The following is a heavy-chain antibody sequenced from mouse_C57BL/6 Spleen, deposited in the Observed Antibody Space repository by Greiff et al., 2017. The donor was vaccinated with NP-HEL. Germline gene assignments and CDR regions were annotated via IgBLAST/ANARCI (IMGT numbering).Heavy chain of an antibody. D-gene: IGHD1-1*01. J-gene: IGHJ2*01. Sequence: QVHVKQSGAELVRPGTSVKVSCKASGYAFTNYLIEWVKQRPGQGLEWIGVINPGSGGTNYNEKFKGKATLTADKSSSTAYMQLSSLTSEDSAVYFCARSDFLRGSSPDYWGQGTTLTVSS. V-gene: IGHV1-54*01. CDR2: INPGSGGT. CDR3: ARSDFLRGSSPDY. CDR1: GYAFTNYL.